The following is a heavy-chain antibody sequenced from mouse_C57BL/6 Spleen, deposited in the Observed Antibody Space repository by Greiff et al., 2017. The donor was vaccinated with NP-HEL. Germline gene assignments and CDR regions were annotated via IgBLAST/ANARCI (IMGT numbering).Heavy chain of an antibody. D-gene: IGHD2-5*01. CDR1: GFTFSSYG. CDR2: ISSGGSYT. Sequence: EVQLVESGGDLVKPGGSLKLSCAASGFTFSSYGMSWVRQTPDKRLEWVATISSGGSYTSYPASVKGRFTISRDNAKNTQYLQMSSLKSEDTAMYYCAGHYSNYEGFAYWGQGTLVTVSA. J-gene: IGHJ3*01. CDR3: AGHYSNYEGFAY. V-gene: IGHV5-6*01.